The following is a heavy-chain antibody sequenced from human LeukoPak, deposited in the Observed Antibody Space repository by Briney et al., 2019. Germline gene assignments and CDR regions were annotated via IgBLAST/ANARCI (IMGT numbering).Heavy chain of an antibody. D-gene: IGHD3-22*01. Sequence: AGESLKISCKGSGYSFTSYWIGWVRQMPGKGLEGMGIIYPGDSDTRYSPSFQGQVTISADESISTAYLQWSSLKASDTAMYYCARQARGYYDSSGCLTYYYYYMDVWGKGTTVIVSS. J-gene: IGHJ6*03. CDR1: GYSFTSYW. CDR2: IYPGDSDT. CDR3: ARQARGYYDSSGCLTYYYYYMDV. V-gene: IGHV5-51*01.